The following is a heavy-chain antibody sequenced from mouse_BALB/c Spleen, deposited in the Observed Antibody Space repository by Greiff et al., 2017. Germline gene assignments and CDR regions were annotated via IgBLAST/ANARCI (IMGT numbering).Heavy chain of an antibody. Sequence: EVQLQQSGAELVRPGALVKLSCKASGFNIKDYYMHWVKQRPEQGLEWIGWIDPENGNTIYDPKFQGKASITADTSSNTAYLQLSSLTSEDTAVYYCARVTTATWRFADWGQGTLVTVSA. D-gene: IGHD1-2*01. CDR2: IDPENGNT. CDR3: ARVTTATWRFAD. CDR1: GFNIKDYY. V-gene: IGHV14-1*02. J-gene: IGHJ3*01.